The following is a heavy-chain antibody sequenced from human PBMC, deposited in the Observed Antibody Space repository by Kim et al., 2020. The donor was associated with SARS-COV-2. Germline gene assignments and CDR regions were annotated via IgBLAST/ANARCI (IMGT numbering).Heavy chain of an antibody. Sequence: ASVKVSCQTSGDTVTSYGINWVRQAPGEGFEWIGWISVYNGDTKFAQRFQGRVSLSTDTSTKTSYMDLRSLRKDDTAVYYCAREPLKDYDVLTGLVSYSYYGMDVWRQGTPVTVSS. J-gene: IGHJ6*02. CDR3: AREPLKDYDVLTGLVSYSYYGMDV. D-gene: IGHD3-9*01. CDR2: ISVYNGDT. V-gene: IGHV1-18*01. CDR1: GDTVTSYG.